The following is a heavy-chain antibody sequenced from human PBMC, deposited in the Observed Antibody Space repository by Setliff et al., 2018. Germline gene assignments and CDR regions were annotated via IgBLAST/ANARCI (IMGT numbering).Heavy chain of an antibody. Sequence: PSETLSLTCTVYGGSFSNYYWSWIRQPPGKGLEWIGEINHSGSTHYNSSLTSRVTISVDTSKNQFSLKLSSVTAADTAVYYCRFWSGYCKNDYWGQGTLVTVSS. J-gene: IGHJ4*02. CDR1: GGSFSNYY. V-gene: IGHV4-34*01. CDR2: INHSGST. D-gene: IGHD3-3*01. CDR3: RFWSGYCKNDY.